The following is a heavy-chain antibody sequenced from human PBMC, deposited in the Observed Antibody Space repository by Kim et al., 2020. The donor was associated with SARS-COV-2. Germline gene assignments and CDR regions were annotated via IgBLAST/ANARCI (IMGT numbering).Heavy chain of an antibody. CDR1: GGTFSSYA. CDR3: ARTVALYGPLYGMDV. CDR2: IIPIFGTA. J-gene: IGHJ6*02. Sequence: SVKVSCKASGGTFSSYAISWVRQAPGQGLEWMGGIIPIFGTANYAQKFQGRVTITADESTSTAYMELSSLRSEDTAVYYCARTVALYGPLYGMDVWGQGTTVTVSS. D-gene: IGHD3-10*01. V-gene: IGHV1-69*13.